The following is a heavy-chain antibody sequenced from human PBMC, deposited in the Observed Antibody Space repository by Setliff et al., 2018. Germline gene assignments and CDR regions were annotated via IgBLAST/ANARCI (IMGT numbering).Heavy chain of an antibody. Sequence: SETLFLTCTVSGGSISSSNYYWGWIRRPPGKGLEWIGNIYYGGSAYYNPSLKSQVTISVDTSKNQFSLKLSSVTAADTAMYYCARILGYCSGGSCYVPYWGQGTLVTVSS. CDR2: IYYGGSA. V-gene: IGHV4-39*07. D-gene: IGHD2-15*01. CDR1: GGSISSSNYY. J-gene: IGHJ4*02. CDR3: ARILGYCSGGSCYVPY.